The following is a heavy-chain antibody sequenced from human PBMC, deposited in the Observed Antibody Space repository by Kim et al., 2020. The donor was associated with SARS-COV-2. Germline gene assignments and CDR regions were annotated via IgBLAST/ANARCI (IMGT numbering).Heavy chain of an antibody. CDR2: IYYSGST. J-gene: IGHJ4*02. CDR3: ARGGPSSSRYFDY. D-gene: IGHD6-6*01. CDR1: GGSISSGGYY. V-gene: IGHV4-31*03. Sequence: SETLSLTCTVSGGSISSGGYYWSWIRQHPGKGLEWIGYIYYSGSTYYNPSLKSRVTISVDTSKNQFSLKLSSVTAADTAVYYCARGGPSSSRYFDYWGQGTLVTVSS.